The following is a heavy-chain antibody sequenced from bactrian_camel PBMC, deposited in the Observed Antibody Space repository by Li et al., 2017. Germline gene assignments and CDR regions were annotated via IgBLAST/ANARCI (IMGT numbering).Heavy chain of an antibody. Sequence: HVQLVESGGGSVQAGGSLRLSCAASGYTYSSYCMGWFRQAPVKEREGVAAIDIDGSTAYAESVKGRFTISQGTAKTTVYLQMNNLKTEDTGMYFCASLNSSFGGRFAWCSDFRGQGTQVT. J-gene: IGHJ4*01. V-gene: IGHV3S53*01. CDR1: GYTYSSYC. CDR3: ASLNSSFGGRFAWCSDF. D-gene: IGHD1*01. CDR2: IDIDGST.